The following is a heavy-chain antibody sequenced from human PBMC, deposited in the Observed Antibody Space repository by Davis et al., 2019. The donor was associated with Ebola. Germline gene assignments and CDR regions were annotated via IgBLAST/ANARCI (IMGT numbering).Heavy chain of an antibody. V-gene: IGHV3-23*01. Sequence: PGGSLRLSCAASGFALSSHAMSWVRQAPEKGLEWVSAISGHGDITHYADSVKGRFTISRDNSKNTLYLQMNSLRAEDTAVYYCSGTSSSGDVWGQGTTVTVSS. J-gene: IGHJ6*02. CDR2: ISGHGDIT. CDR3: SGTSSSGDV. CDR1: GFALSSHA. D-gene: IGHD2-2*01.